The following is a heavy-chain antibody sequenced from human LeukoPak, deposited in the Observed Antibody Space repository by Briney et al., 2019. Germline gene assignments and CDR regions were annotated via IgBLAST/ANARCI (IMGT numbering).Heavy chain of an antibody. V-gene: IGHV4-4*07. CDR1: GGSISSYY. D-gene: IGHD3-10*01. Sequence: SETLSLTCTVSGGSISSYYWSWIRQPAGKGLEWIGRIYTSGSNNYNPSLKSRVTISVDTSKNQFSLKLSSVTAADTAVYYCAREVRGGIYYYYMDVWGKGTTVTISS. CDR3: AREVRGGIYYYYMDV. J-gene: IGHJ6*03. CDR2: IYTSGSN.